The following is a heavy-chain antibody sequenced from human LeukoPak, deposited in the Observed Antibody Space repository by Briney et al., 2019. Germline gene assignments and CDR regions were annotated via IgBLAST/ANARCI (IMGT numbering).Heavy chain of an antibody. V-gene: IGHV3-23*01. Sequence: PGGSLRLSCAASGFTFSSYAMSWVRQAPGKGLEWVLDISGSGGSTYYADSVRGRFTISRDNSKNTLYLQMNSLRDEDTAVYYCARRNSEDYWGQGTLVTVSS. CDR3: ARRNSEDY. J-gene: IGHJ4*02. D-gene: IGHD4-23*01. CDR2: ISGSGGST. CDR1: GFTFSSYA.